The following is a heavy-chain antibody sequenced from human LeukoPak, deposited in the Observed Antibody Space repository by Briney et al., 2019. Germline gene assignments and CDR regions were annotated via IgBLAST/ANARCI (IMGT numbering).Heavy chain of an antibody. Sequence: SETLSLTCAVYGGSFSGYYWSWIRQPPGKGLEWIGEINHSGSTNYNPSLKSRVTISVDTSKNQFSLKLSSVPAADTAVYYCARPPFSYYGSGGYFDYWGQGTLVTVSS. CDR2: INHSGST. CDR3: ARPPFSYYGSGGYFDY. J-gene: IGHJ4*02. V-gene: IGHV4-34*01. D-gene: IGHD3-10*01. CDR1: GGSFSGYY.